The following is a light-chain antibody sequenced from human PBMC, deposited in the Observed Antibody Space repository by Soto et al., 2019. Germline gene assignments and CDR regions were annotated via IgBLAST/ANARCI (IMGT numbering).Light chain of an antibody. J-gene: IGKJ1*01. CDR2: GAS. Sequence: EIVLTQSPGTLSLSPGEGATLSCRASQSVRYNYLAWYQQKPGQAPRLLIYGASTRATGIPDRFSGSGSGTDFTLTISRLDPEDFAVYYCQQYGTSPRTFGQGTKVDIK. V-gene: IGKV3-20*01. CDR1: QSVRYNY. CDR3: QQYGTSPRT.